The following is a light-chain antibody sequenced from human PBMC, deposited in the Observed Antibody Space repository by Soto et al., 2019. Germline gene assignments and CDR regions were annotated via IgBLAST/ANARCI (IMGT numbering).Light chain of an antibody. J-gene: IGKJ1*01. CDR3: LQDYSYPWT. CDR2: SAS. CDR1: QVIRND. V-gene: IGKV1-6*01. Sequence: AIQMTQSPSSLSASLGDRVTITCRASQVIRNDLGWYQQKPGQAPKFLIYSASSLQSGVPSRFSGSGSGTDFTLTISSLQPEDFATYYCLQDYSYPWTFGQGTKVDIK.